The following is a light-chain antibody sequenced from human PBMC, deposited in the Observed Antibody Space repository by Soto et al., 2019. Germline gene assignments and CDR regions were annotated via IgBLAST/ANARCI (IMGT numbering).Light chain of an antibody. CDR2: AAS. CDR3: QRYDSAPH. J-gene: IGKJ3*01. CDR1: QGIINY. Sequence: DIPMTQSPSSLSAFVGDRVTITCRASQGIINYLAWYQQRPGEGPKLLIYAASVLQSGVPSRFSGRGSGTDFTLTISSLQPEDVATYYCQRYDSAPHFGPGAKVDIK. V-gene: IGKV1-27*01.